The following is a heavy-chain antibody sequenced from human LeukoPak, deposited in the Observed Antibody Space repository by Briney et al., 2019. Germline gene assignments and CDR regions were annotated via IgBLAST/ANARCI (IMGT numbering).Heavy chain of an antibody. CDR3: TTAPASLDY. V-gene: IGHV3-15*01. J-gene: IGHJ4*02. Sequence: PGRCLRLSCAASGFIFSNAWMSWVRRAPGKGLEWVGRIKSKHDGGTTDFAAPVKGRFSISRDDSENTLYLQMNSLITDDTAVYYCTTAPASLDYWGQGTLVTVSS. CDR1: GFIFSNAW. CDR2: IKSKHDGGTT.